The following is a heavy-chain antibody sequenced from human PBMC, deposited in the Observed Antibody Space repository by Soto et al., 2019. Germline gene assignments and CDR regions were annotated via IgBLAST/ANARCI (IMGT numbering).Heavy chain of an antibody. D-gene: IGHD2-15*01. CDR3: AKDERGYCSGGSCYSWDYYYYYMDV. V-gene: IGHV3-23*01. J-gene: IGHJ6*03. Sequence: EVQLLESGGGLVQPGGSLRLSCAASGFTFTSYAMSWVRQAPGKGLEWVSAISGSGGRTYYADSVKGRFTISRDNSKNTLYLQMNSLRAEDTAVYYCAKDERGYCSGGSCYSWDYYYYYMDVWGKGTTVTVSS. CDR1: GFTFTSYA. CDR2: ISGSGGRT.